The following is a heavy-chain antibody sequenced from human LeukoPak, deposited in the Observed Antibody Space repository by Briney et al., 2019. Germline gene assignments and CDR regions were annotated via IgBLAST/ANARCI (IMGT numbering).Heavy chain of an antibody. CDR1: GFTFSSYA. J-gene: IGHJ4*02. D-gene: IGHD4-23*01. V-gene: IGHV3-23*01. CDR3: AKDFTGGNPGCTFDY. Sequence: GGSLRLSCAASGFTFSSYAMSWVRQAPGKGLEWVSGVSGSGGSTYYADSVKGRFSISRDNSKNTLYLQVNSLRADDTAVYYCAKDFTGGNPGCTFDYWGQGTLVTVSS. CDR2: VSGSGGST.